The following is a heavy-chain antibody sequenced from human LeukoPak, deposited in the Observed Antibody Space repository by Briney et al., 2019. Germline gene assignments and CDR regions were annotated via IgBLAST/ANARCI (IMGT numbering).Heavy chain of an antibody. CDR3: ARAIYCSGTSCSLGYFDY. V-gene: IGHV4-38-2*02. Sequence: SETLSLTCNVSGYSISSGFYWGWIRQPPGKGLEWIGSIYHSGSTYYNPSLKSRVSISVDTSKNQFSLNLSSVTAADTAVYYCARAIYCSGTSCSLGYFDYWGQGTLVTVSS. J-gene: IGHJ4*02. D-gene: IGHD2-2*01. CDR2: IYHSGST. CDR1: GYSISSGFY.